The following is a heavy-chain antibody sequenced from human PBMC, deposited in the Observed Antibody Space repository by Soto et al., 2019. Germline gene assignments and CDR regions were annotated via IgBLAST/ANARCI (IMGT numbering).Heavy chain of an antibody. J-gene: IGHJ4*02. V-gene: IGHV4-4*07. CDR2: VYSNGNT. Sequence: QFHFKDSGPGLVKPSGTLSLTSSVSVASFTNSNWGGAGCPAGKGLEWIGRVYSNGNTIYTPSLKSRVTMSLDTSNNQFSLDLTSVTAADTAIYYCARARRMTRGVLLDYWGLGTLVTVSS. D-gene: IGHD3-10*01. CDR3: ARARRMTRGVLLDY. CDR1: VASFTNSN.